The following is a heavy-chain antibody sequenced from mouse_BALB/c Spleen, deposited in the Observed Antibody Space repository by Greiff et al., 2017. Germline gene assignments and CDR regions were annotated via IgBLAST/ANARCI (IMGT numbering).Heavy chain of an antibody. J-gene: IGHJ2*01. D-gene: IGHD1-1*01. CDR1: GFTFSSFG. Sequence: EVNLVESGGGLVQPGGSRKLSCAASGFTFSSFGMHWVRQAPEKGLEWVAYISSGSSTIYYADTVKGRFTISRDNPKNTLFLQMTSLRSEDTAMYYCARCSLTTVVEDFDYWGQGTTLTVSS. CDR2: ISSGSSTI. V-gene: IGHV5-17*02. CDR3: ARCSLTTVVEDFDY.